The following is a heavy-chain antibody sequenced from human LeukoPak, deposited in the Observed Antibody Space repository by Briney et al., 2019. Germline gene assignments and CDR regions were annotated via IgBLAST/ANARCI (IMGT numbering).Heavy chain of an antibody. Sequence: IPSETLSLTCAVYGGSFSGYYWSWIRQPPGKGLEWIGEINHSGSTNYNPSLKSRVTISVDTSKNQFSLKLSSVTAADTAVYYCARQGGIMVRGVIDAWSIILWGQGALVTVSS. D-gene: IGHD3-10*01. CDR3: ARQGGIMVRGVIDAWSIIL. J-gene: IGHJ4*02. V-gene: IGHV4-34*01. CDR1: GGSFSGYY. CDR2: INHSGST.